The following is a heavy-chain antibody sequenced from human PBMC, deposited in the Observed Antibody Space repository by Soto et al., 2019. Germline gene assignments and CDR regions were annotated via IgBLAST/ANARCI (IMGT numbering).Heavy chain of an antibody. J-gene: IGHJ5*02. CDR1: GFSLSTSGVG. V-gene: IGHV2-5*02. Sequence: QITLKESGPTLVKPTQTLTLTCTFSGFSLSTSGVGVGWIRQPPGTALEWLALIYWDDDKRYSPSLKSRLTITKDTPKNQVVLTMTNMDPVDTATYYCAPTYYYDSSGYYYVHPWGQGTLVTVSS. CDR3: APTYYYDSSGYYYVHP. D-gene: IGHD3-22*01. CDR2: IYWDDDK.